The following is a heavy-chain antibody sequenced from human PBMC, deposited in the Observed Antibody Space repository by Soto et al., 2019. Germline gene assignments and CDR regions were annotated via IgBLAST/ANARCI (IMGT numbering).Heavy chain of an antibody. Sequence: GGSLRLSCAASGFTFSDYYMSWIRQAPGKGLEWVSYISSSSSYTNYADSVKGRFTISRDNAKNSLYLQMNSLRAEDTAVYYCAREGAGLRWVDAFGIWGQGTMVTVSS. CDR3: AREGAGLRWVDAFGI. J-gene: IGHJ3*02. CDR1: GFTFSDYY. D-gene: IGHD4-17*01. V-gene: IGHV3-11*06. CDR2: ISSSSSYT.